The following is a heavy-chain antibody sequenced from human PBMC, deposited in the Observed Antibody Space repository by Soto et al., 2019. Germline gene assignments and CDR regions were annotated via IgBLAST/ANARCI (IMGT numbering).Heavy chain of an antibody. CDR2: IWYDGSNK. Sequence: QVQLVESGGGVVQPGRSLRLSCAASGFTFSSYGMHWVRQAPGKGLERVAVIWYDGSNKYYADSVKGRFTISRDNSKNTLYLQMNSLRAEDTAVYYCASKPGTTNYWGQGTLVTVSS. CDR1: GFTFSSYG. CDR3: ASKPGTTNY. D-gene: IGHD1-7*01. V-gene: IGHV3-33*01. J-gene: IGHJ4*02.